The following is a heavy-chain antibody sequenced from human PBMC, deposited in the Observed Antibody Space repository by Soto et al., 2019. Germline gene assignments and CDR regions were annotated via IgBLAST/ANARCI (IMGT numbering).Heavy chain of an antibody. V-gene: IGHV4-38-2*01. Sequence: PETLPLTCAVSGYSISTAYYLAWIRQPPGKGLEWIASVYRSGNTYYNPSLKSRVTISVDTSKNHFSLKLISVTATDTAVYYCARGENDAFDIWGQGTMVTVSS. D-gene: IGHD1-26*01. J-gene: IGHJ3*02. CDR2: VYRSGNT. CDR1: GYSISTAYY. CDR3: ARGENDAFDI.